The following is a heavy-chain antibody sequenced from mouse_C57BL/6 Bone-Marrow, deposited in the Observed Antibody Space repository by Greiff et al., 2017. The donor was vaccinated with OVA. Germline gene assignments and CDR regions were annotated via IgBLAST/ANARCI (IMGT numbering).Heavy chain of an antibody. CDR3: TVFITTVVAVQTGDY. Sequence: QVQLQQSGAELVRPGASVTLSCKASGYTFTDYEMHWVKQTPVHGLEWIGAIDPETGGTAYNQKFKGKAILTADKSSSTAYMELRSLTSEDSAVYYGTVFITTVVAVQTGDYWGQGTTLTVSS. CDR1: GYTFTDYE. D-gene: IGHD1-1*01. J-gene: IGHJ2*01. CDR2: IDPETGGT. V-gene: IGHV1-15*01.